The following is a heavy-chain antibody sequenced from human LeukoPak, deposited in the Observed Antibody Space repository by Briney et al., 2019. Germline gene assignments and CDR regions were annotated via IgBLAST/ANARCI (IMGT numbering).Heavy chain of an antibody. V-gene: IGHV5-51*01. D-gene: IGHD6-6*01. CDR1: GYSVNTYW. J-gene: IGHJ4*02. CDR2: IYPGDSDT. CDR3: ATPYTTSSIAY. Sequence: GESLKISCMGSGYSVNTYWIGWVRQMPGKGLEWRGIIYPGDSDTRYSPAFQGQVTISADKSISTAYLQWSSLKASDNAMYYCATPYTTSSIAYWGQGTLVTVSS.